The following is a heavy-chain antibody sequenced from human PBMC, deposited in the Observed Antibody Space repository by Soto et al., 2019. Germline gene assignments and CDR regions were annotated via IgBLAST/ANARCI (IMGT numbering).Heavy chain of an antibody. CDR1: GGTFSSYA. CDR2: IIPIFGTA. D-gene: IGHD1-7*01. CDR3: ARLGTPSQDRAFDI. V-gene: IGHV1-69*01. Sequence: QVQLVQSGAEVKKPGSSVKVSCKASGGTFSSYAISWVRQAPGQGLEWMGGIIPIFGTANYAQKFQGRVTITADESTSTAYMELSSLRSEDTAVYYCARLGTPSQDRAFDIWGQGTMVTASS. J-gene: IGHJ3*02.